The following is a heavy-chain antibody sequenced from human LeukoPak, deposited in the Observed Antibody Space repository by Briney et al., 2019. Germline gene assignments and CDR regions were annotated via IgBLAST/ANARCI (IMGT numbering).Heavy chain of an antibody. CDR1: GFTFDDYG. V-gene: IGHV3-20*04. D-gene: IGHD6-13*01. CDR3: ASSSWYGDAFDI. J-gene: IGHJ3*02. Sequence: GGSLRLSCAASGFTFDDYGMSWVRQAPGKGLEWVSGINWNGGSTGYADSVKGRFTISRDNAKNSLYLQMYSLRAEDTALYYCASSSWYGDAFDIWGQGTMVTVSS. CDR2: INWNGGST.